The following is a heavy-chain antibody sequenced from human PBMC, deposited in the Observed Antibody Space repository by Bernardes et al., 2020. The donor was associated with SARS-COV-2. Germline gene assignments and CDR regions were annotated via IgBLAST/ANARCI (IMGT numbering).Heavy chain of an antibody. J-gene: IGHJ6*02. CDR1: GGSISSSSYY. CDR2: IYYSGST. V-gene: IGHV4-39*07. D-gene: IGHD3-3*01. Sequence: SETLSLTCTVSGGSISSSSYYWGWIRQPPGKGLEWIGSIYYSGSTYYNPSLKSRVTISVDTSKNQFSLNLRSVTAADTAVYYCARDKRAGVVITVYYYYGLDVWGQGTTVTVSS. CDR3: ARDKRAGVVITVYYYYGLDV.